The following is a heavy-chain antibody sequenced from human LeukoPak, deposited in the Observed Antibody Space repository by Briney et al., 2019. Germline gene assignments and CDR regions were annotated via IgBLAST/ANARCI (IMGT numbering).Heavy chain of an antibody. J-gene: IGHJ6*03. V-gene: IGHV3-30*02. D-gene: IGHD6-19*01. CDR1: GFTFSSYG. CDR3: AKNFQGSSGWAIYYYYYYMDV. Sequence: GGSLRLSCAASGFTFSSYGMHWVRQAPGKGLEWVAFIRHDGSNKYYADSVKGRFTISRDNSKNTLYLQMNSLRAEDTAVYYCAKNFQGSSGWAIYYYYYYMDVWGKGTTVTISS. CDR2: IRHDGSNK.